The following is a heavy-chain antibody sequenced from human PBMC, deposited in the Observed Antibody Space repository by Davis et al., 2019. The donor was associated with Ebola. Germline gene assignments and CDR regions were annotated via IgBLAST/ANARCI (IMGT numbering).Heavy chain of an antibody. CDR3: ARGPFRGGSYWGGFDY. CDR2: INPHNGNT. J-gene: IGHJ4*02. Sequence: ASVQVSCKASGYTFTSYGISWVRQAPGQGLEWMGWINPHNGNTNYAQKLQGRVTMTTDTSTSTAYMELRSLRSDDTAVYYCARGPFRGGSYWGGFDYWGQGTLVTVSS. V-gene: IGHV1-18*04. CDR1: GYTFTSYG. D-gene: IGHD1-26*01.